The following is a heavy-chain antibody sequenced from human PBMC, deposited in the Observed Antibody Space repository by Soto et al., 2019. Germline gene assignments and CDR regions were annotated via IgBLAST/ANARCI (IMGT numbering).Heavy chain of an antibody. CDR1: GGSISDYY. CDR3: AREVYVWGSYRYARDAFDI. CDR2: IDQSGTT. V-gene: IGHV4-34*01. J-gene: IGHJ3*02. D-gene: IGHD3-16*02. Sequence: QVQLQQWGAGLLKPSETLSLTCAVYGGSISDYYWSWIRQPPGKGLEWIGEIDQSGTTNYNPSLKSRATISVDTSKKQFSLNLSSVTAADTAAYYCAREVYVWGSYRYARDAFDIWGRGTMVTVSS.